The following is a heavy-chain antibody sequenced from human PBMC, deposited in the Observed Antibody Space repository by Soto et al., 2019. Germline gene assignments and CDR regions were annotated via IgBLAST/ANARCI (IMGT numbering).Heavy chain of an antibody. Sequence: QVQLQESGPGLVKPSQTLSLTCTISGASISGGDWFWSWIRQPPGKGLDWLGYIYHTGSTSYSPSLKSRLLISVDTFKNQVSLQLDSVTAADTAVYFCARTVLSDFDYWGQGIRVAVSS. CDR1: GASISGGDWF. V-gene: IGHV4-30-4*01. CDR2: IYHTGST. CDR3: ARTVLSDFDY. J-gene: IGHJ4*02. D-gene: IGHD4-4*01.